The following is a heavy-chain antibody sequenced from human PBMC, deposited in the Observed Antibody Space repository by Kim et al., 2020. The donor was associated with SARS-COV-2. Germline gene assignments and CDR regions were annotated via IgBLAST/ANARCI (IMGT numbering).Heavy chain of an antibody. V-gene: IGHV3-73*01. CDR2: IRSKANSYAT. J-gene: IGHJ3*02. Sequence: GGSLRLSCAASGFTFSGSAMHWVRQASGKGLEWVGRIRSKANSYATAYAASVKGRFTISRDDSKNTAYLQMNSLKTEDTAVYYCTRHYPYCSSTSCKADAFDIWGQGTMVTVSS. CDR1: GFTFSGSA. CDR3: TRHYPYCSSTSCKADAFDI. D-gene: IGHD2-2*01.